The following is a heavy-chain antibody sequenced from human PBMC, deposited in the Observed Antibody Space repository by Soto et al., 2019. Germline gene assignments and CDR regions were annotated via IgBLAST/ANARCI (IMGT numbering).Heavy chain of an antibody. CDR2: ISSSGSYI. CDR1: GFTFSDYY. V-gene: IGHV3-11*06. J-gene: IGHJ2*01. Sequence: QMQLVESGGDLVKPGGSLRLSCEASGFTFSDYYMSWIRQVPGQGLEWLSFISSSGSYIKYSDSMRGRVTVSRDNGKNSLYLQMHSLRGEDTAVYYCARLRVGVNWYFDLGGRGTMVPVSA. CDR3: ARLRVGVNWYFDL. D-gene: IGHD2-21*01.